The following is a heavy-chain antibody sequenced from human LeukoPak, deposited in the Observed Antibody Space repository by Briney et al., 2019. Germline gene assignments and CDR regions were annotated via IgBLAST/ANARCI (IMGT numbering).Heavy chain of an antibody. CDR3: AKSPAAAAGSGRGYYYYYMDV. D-gene: IGHD6-13*01. Sequence: PGGSLRLSCAASGFTFSSYEMNWVRQAPGKGLDWVSYISSSGSTIYYADSVKGRFTISRDNAKNSLYLQMNSLRAEDTAVYYCAKSPAAAAGSGRGYYYYYMDVWGKGTTVTISS. J-gene: IGHJ6*03. V-gene: IGHV3-48*03. CDR1: GFTFSSYE. CDR2: ISSSGSTI.